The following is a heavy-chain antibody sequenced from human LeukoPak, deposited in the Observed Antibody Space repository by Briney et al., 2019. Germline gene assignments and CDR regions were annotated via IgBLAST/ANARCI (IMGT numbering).Heavy chain of an antibody. CDR2: MSGVGGTT. CDR3: AKGSQWLLRGGAYFDS. J-gene: IGHJ4*02. Sequence: GGSLRLSCEDSGFTFNNYAMSWVRQAPGKGLEWVSAMSGVGGTTYYAASVRGRFTISRDNSKNILSLQMNSLRVEDTAIYYCAKGSQWLLRGGAYFDSWGQGTPVSVSS. CDR1: GFTFNNYA. V-gene: IGHV3-23*01. D-gene: IGHD6-19*01.